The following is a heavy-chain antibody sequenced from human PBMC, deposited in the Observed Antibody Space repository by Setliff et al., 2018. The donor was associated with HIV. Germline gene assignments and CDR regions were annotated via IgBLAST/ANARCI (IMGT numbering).Heavy chain of an antibody. V-gene: IGHV7-4-1*02. CDR3: ARDLNYVWGSDNAIDI. D-gene: IGHD3-16*01. CDR1: GYTFTSSA. J-gene: IGHJ3*02. CDR2: INTNTGNP. Sequence: GASVKVSCKASGYTFTSSAMNWVRQAPGQGLEGMGWINTNTGNPTYAQGSTGRFVFSLDTSVSTAYLQISSLKAEDTAVYYCARDLNYVWGSDNAIDIWGQGTMVTVSS.